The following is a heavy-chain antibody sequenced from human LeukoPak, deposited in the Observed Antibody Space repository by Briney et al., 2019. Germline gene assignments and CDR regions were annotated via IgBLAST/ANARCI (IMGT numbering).Heavy chain of an antibody. CDR2: ISASGGST. CDR1: GLTFSSYA. D-gene: IGHD1-1*01. V-gene: IGHV3-23*01. J-gene: IGHJ4*02. CDR3: APNWNLDY. Sequence: GGSLRLSCVVSGLTFSSYAMSWVRQAPGKGLDWVSAISASGGSTYYADSVKGRFTISRDHSKNTVYLQLNSLRGEDTAIYYCAPNWNLDYWGQGSLVSVSS.